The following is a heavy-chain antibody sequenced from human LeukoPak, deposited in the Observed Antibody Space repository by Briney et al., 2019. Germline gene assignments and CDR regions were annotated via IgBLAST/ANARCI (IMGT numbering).Heavy chain of an antibody. V-gene: IGHV1-2*02. Sequence: GASVTVSFKASGYTFTGYYMHWVRQAPGQGLEWMGWINPNSGGTNYAQKFQGRVTMTRDTSISTAYMELSRLRSDDTAVYYCARDQSSDLHLDWYFDLWGRGTLVTVSS. J-gene: IGHJ2*01. CDR2: INPNSGGT. CDR1: GYTFTGYY. D-gene: IGHD4-11*01. CDR3: ARDQSSDLHLDWYFDL.